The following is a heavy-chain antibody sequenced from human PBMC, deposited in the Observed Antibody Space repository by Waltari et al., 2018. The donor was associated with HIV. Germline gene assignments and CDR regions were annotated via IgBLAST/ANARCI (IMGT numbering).Heavy chain of an antibody. CDR1: GFTFDVDP. D-gene: IGHD5-18*01. Sequence: VQLVESGGGLVQSGSSLRLSCTASGFTFDVDPITRFRQATGKGLEWVGFSRSKPYGGTTEYAASLKGRFTISRDDSKSIAYLQMNSLKSDDAAVYYCSRLVVGYNYGYYFDSWGQGTLVTVSS. J-gene: IGHJ4*02. CDR2: SRSKPYGGTT. CDR3: SRLVVGYNYGYYFDS. V-gene: IGHV3-49*03.